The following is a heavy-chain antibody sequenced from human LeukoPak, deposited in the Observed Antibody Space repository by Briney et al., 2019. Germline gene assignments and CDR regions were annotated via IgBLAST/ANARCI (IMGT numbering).Heavy chain of an antibody. CDR1: GLTFSSYG. CDR3: AKADCSSTSCSPRITQNWFDP. D-gene: IGHD2-2*01. J-gene: IGHJ5*02. CDR2: ISGSGGST. V-gene: IGHV3-23*01. Sequence: PGGSLRLSCAASGLTFSSYGMSWVRQAPGKGLEWVSAISGSGGSTYYADSVKGRFTISRDNSKNTLYLQMNSLRAEDTAVYYCAKADCSSTSCSPRITQNWFDPWGQGTLVTVSS.